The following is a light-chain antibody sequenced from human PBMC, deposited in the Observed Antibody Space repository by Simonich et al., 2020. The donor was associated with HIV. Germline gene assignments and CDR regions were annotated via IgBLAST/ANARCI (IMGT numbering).Light chain of an antibody. CDR2: DVS. J-gene: IGLJ2*01. Sequence: QSALTQPASVSGSLGQSITISCTGTSSDVGGYNYVSWYQKHPGKAPKLLIYDVSKRPSGVPDRFSGSKSGNTASLTISGLQAEDEADYYCCSYAGSYTYVVFGGGTKLTVL. CDR3: CSYAGSYTYVV. CDR1: SSDVGGYNY. V-gene: IGLV2-11*01.